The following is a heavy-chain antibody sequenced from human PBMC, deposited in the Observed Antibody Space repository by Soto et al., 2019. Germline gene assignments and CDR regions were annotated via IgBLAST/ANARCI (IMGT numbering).Heavy chain of an antibody. D-gene: IGHD3-10*01. CDR3: ARGSRTYYYGSGRHPFDP. CDR1: GYTFTSYD. CDR2: MNPNSGNT. J-gene: IGHJ5*02. Sequence: QVQLVQSRAEVKKPGASVKVSCKASGYTFTSYDINWVRQATGQGLEWMGWMNPNSGNTGYAQKFQGRVTMTRNTSISTAYMELSSLRSEDTAVYYCARGSRTYYYGSGRHPFDPWGQGTLVTVSS. V-gene: IGHV1-8*01.